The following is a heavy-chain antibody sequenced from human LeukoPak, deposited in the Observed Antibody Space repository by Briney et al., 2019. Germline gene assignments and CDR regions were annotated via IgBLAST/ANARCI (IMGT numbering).Heavy chain of an antibody. CDR1: GFTFTSHS. CDR2: ISSSSSYI. V-gene: IGHV3-21*01. Sequence: GGSLRLSCAASGFTFTSHSLNWVRQAPGKGLEWVSSISSSSSYIYYADSVKGRFSIPRDNARNSLYLQMNSLTAEDTAVYYCARDWRNKYSNSWSRGEWYFDLWGRGTLVTVSS. D-gene: IGHD6-13*01. J-gene: IGHJ2*01. CDR3: ARDWRNKYSNSWSRGEWYFDL.